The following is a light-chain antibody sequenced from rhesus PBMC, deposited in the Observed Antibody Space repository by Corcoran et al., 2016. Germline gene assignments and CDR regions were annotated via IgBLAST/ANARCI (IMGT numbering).Light chain of an antibody. CDR3: QLRNSESLT. J-gene: IGKJ4*01. CDR2: GAS. V-gene: IGKV1-38*01. CDR1: QGSNSS. Sequence: DIQLTQSPSSLSASVGDRVTITCRASQGSNSSLAWYQLKSGRAPKHLIYGASTLKRGVPSRFSCSGSGTEFTRTISSLQPEDFATYYCQLRNSESLTFSGGTKVEVK.